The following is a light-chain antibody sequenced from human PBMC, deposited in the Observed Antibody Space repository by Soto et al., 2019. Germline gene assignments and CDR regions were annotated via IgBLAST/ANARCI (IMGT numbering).Light chain of an antibody. J-gene: IGKJ1*01. CDR3: QHYNSYSEA. V-gene: IGKV1-5*03. CDR1: QTISSW. CDR2: KAS. Sequence: DIQMTQSPSTLSGSVGDRVTITCRASQTISSWLAWYQQKPGKAPKLLIYKASTLKSGVPSRFSGSGSGTEFTLTISSLQPDDFATYYCQHYNSYSEAIGQGTRWIS.